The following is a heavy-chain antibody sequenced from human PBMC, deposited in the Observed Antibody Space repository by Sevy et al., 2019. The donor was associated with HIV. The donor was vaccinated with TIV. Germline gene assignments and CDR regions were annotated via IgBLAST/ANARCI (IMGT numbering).Heavy chain of an antibody. CDR2: IRYDGSNK. Sequence: GSLRLSCAASGFTFSSYGMHWVRQAPGKGLEWVAFIRYDGSNKYYADSVKGRFTISRDNSKNTLYLQMNSLRAEDTAVYYCAKDRVGYYGSGTYYYYYYGMDVWGQGTTVTVSS. CDR3: AKDRVGYYGSGTYYYYYYGMDV. CDR1: GFTFSSYG. J-gene: IGHJ6*02. V-gene: IGHV3-30*02. D-gene: IGHD3-10*01.